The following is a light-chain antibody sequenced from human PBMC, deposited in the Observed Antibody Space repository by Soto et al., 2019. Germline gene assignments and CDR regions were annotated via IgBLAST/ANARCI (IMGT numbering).Light chain of an antibody. CDR3: CSYASSSTYV. Sequence: QSALTQPASVSGSPGQSVTISCTGTSTNVGTYQAISWYQQHPGKAPKLILYEVSQRPSGVSDRFSGSKSGNTASLTISGLRAEDEADYHCCSYASSSTYVFGTGTKVTV. CDR2: EVS. CDR1: STNVGTYQA. J-gene: IGLJ1*01. V-gene: IGLV2-23*02.